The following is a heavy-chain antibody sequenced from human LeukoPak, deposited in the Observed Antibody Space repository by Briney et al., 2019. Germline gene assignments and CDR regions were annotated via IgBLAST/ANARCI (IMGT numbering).Heavy chain of an antibody. V-gene: IGHV1-18*01. CDR1: GYTFRNYG. CDR3: ARNRTGTFDF. Sequence: ASVKVSCKASGYTFRNYGIDWVRQAPGQGLEWMGWISGDSYDTKYEQKLQGRVTMTTDTSTSTAYMELRSLRSDDTAVYYCARNRTGTFDFWGQGTLVTVSS. D-gene: IGHD3-10*01. J-gene: IGHJ4*02. CDR2: ISGDSYDT.